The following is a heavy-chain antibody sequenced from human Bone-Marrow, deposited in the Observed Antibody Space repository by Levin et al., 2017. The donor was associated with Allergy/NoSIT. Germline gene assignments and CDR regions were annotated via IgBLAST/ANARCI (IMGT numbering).Heavy chain of an antibody. D-gene: IGHD2-15*01. CDR2: IISTSDGGTT. V-gene: IGHV3-15*01. CDR3: TTSPVTYESSGPIDY. Sequence: SCEGSGFTFSDAWMSWVRQAPGEGLEWVGRIISTSDGGTTDYAAPVKGRFTISRDDSRNTVYLQMNSLKTEDTAVYYCTTSPVTYESSGPIDYWGQGNLVSVSP. J-gene: IGHJ4*02. CDR1: GFTFSDAW.